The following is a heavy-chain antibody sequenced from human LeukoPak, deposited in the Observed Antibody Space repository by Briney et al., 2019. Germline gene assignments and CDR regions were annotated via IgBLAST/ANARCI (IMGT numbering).Heavy chain of an antibody. CDR1: GFTFSSYA. V-gene: IGHV3-23*01. Sequence: GGSLRLSCAASGFTFSSYAMSWVRQAPGKGLEWVSAISGSGGSTYYADSVKGRFTISRDNSKNTLYLQMNSLRAEDTAVYYCAKDPGRNYYDSSGYYFSVHDAFDIWGQGTMVTVSS. D-gene: IGHD3-22*01. CDR2: ISGSGGST. J-gene: IGHJ3*02. CDR3: AKDPGRNYYDSSGYYFSVHDAFDI.